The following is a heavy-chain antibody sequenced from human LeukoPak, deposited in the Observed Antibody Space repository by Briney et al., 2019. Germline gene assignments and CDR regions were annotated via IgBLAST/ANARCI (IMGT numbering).Heavy chain of an antibody. J-gene: IGHJ6*03. CDR2: INPSGGST. D-gene: IGHD3-22*01. CDR1: GCTFTSYY. CDR3: ARHYYYDSSGYYYPDMDV. Sequence: ASVKVSCKASGCTFTSYYMHWVRQAPGQGPEWMGIINPSGGSTSYTQKFQGRVTMSRDTSTSTVYMELSSLRSEDTAVYYCARHYYYDSSGYYYPDMDVWGKGTTVTVSS. V-gene: IGHV1-46*01.